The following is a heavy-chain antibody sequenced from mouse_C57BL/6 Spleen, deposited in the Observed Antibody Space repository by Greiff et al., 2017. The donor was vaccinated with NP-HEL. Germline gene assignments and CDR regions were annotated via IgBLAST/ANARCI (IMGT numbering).Heavy chain of an antibody. CDR3: ARGTGTKGDYFDD. CDR1: GYSFTDYY. CDR2: INPNYGTT. Sequence: VQLQQSGPELVKPGASVKISCKASGYSFTDYYMNWVKQSPGKSLEWIGVINPNYGTTSYNQKFKGKATLTVDQSSSTAYMQLNSLTSEDSAVYDCARGTGTKGDYFDDWGQGTTLTGSS. D-gene: IGHD4-1*01. J-gene: IGHJ2*01. V-gene: IGHV1-39*01.